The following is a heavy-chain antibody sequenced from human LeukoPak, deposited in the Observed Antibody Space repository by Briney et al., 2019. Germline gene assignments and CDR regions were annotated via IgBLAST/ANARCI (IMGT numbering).Heavy chain of an antibody. V-gene: IGHV3-21*01. D-gene: IGHD2-2*01. CDR3: ARRYCSSTTCSAFDI. CDR1: GFTFSSYT. CDR2: IDTTSSYT. J-gene: IGHJ3*02. Sequence: PGGSLRLSCAASGFTFSSYTMHWVRQAPGKGLQWVSAIDTTSSYTYHADSVKGRFTISRDNAKNSLYLHMNSLRAEDTAVYYCARRYCSSTTCSAFDIWGQGTMVTVSS.